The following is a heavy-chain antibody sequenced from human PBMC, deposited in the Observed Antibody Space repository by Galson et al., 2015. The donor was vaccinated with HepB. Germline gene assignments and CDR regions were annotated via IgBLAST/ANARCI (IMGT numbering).Heavy chain of an antibody. CDR1: GGSISSSNW. CDR3: ARDSARGPQGTFDY. D-gene: IGHD1-1*01. V-gene: IGHV4-4*02. J-gene: IGHJ4*02. CDR2: IYHSGST. Sequence: ETLSLTCAVSGGSISSSNWWSWVRQPPGKGLEWIGEIYHSGSTNYNPSLKSRVTISVDKSKNQFSLKLSSVTAADTAVYYCARDSARGPQGTFDYWGQGTLVTVSS.